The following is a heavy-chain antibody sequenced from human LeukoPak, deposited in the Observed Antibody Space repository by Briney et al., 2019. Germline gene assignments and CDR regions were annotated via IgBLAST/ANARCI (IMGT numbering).Heavy chain of an antibody. J-gene: IGHJ4*02. CDR3: ARDAAWFGELSFDY. CDR1: GFTFSSYW. CDR2: IKQDGSEK. Sequence: PGGSLRLSCAASGFTFSSYWMSWVRQAPGKGLEWVANIKQDGSEKYYVDSVKGRFTISRDNAKNSLDLQMNSLRAEDTGVYYCARDAAWFGELSFDYWGQGTLVTVSS. D-gene: IGHD3-10*01. V-gene: IGHV3-7*01.